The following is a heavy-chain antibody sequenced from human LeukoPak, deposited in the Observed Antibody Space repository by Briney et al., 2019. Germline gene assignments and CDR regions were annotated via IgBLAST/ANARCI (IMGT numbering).Heavy chain of an antibody. CDR2: ISATDGST. CDR1: GFTFASYA. V-gene: IGHV3-23*01. J-gene: IGHJ5*02. D-gene: IGHD2-2*01. Sequence: GGSLRLSCEASGFTFASYAMTWVRQAPGKGLEWVSSISATDGSTYYAYSVRGRFTISRDNTKNTLFLQMSSLRAEDTALYYCVACSSASCYGDRFDPWGQGPLVTVSS. CDR3: VACSSASCYGDRFDP.